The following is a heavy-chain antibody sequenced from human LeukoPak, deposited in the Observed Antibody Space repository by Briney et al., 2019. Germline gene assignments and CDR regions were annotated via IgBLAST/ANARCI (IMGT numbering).Heavy chain of an antibody. CDR3: ARVRVGATIYYYYYMDV. CDR2: IYYSGST. CDR1: GGSISSSSYY. D-gene: IGHD1-26*01. Sequence: SETLSLTCTVSGGSISSSSYYWGWIRQPPGKGLEWIGSIYYSGSTYYNPSLKSRVTISVDTSKNQFSLKLSSVTAADTAVYYCARVRVGATIYYYYYMDVWGKGTTVTVSS. V-gene: IGHV4-39*01. J-gene: IGHJ6*03.